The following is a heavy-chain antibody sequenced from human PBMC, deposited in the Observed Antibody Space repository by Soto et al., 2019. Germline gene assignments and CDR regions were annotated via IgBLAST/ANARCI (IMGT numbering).Heavy chain of an antibody. V-gene: IGHV3-74*01. CDR3: ARVPTGGYDWN. J-gene: IGHJ4*02. Sequence: EVQLVESGGGLVQPGGSLRLSCAASGFTFSSYWMHWVRQAPGKGLVWVSRINSDGSTTNYADPVKGRFTISRDNAKNTLYLQMTSLRAEDKAVYYCARVPTGGYDWNWGQGTLVTVSS. CDR2: INSDGSTT. D-gene: IGHD5-12*01. CDR1: GFTFSSYW.